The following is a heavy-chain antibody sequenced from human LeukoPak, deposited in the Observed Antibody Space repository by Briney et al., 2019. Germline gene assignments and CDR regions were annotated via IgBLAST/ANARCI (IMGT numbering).Heavy chain of an antibody. V-gene: IGHV3-30*18. CDR2: ISYEGSNK. J-gene: IGHJ4*02. CDR3: AKGATRAVAGILDY. D-gene: IGHD6-19*01. Sequence: PGGSMRLSCAASGFTFSSYGMHWDRQAPGKGLEWVAVISYEGSNKYYADSVKGRFTICRDNSKNTLYLQMNSLRAEDTAVYYCAKGATRAVAGILDYWGQGTLVTVSS. CDR1: GFTFSSYG.